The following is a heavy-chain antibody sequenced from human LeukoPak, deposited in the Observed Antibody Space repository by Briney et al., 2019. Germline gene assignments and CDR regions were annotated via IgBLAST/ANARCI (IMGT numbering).Heavy chain of an antibody. CDR2: IYTSGST. CDR3: ARAPMPNYYYYYMDV. V-gene: IGHV4-61*02. D-gene: IGHD2-2*01. Sequence: SETLSLTCTVSGGSISSGSYYWSWIRQPAGKGLEWIGRIYTSGSTNYNPSLKSRVTVSVDTSKNQFSLKLSSVTAADTAVYYCARAPMPNYYYYYMDVWGKGTTVTVSS. J-gene: IGHJ6*03. CDR1: GGSISSGSYY.